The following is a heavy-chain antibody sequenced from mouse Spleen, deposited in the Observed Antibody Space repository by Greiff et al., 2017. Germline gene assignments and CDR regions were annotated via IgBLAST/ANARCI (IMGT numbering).Heavy chain of an antibody. Sequence: EVHLVESGGGLVKLGGSLKLSCAASGFTFSSYAMSWVRQTPEKRLEWVATISSGGGNTYYPDSVKGRFTISRDNAKNTLYLQMSSLKSEDTAMYYCARHNTTVVATYYFDYWGQGTTLTVSS. V-gene: IGHV5-9-3*01. CDR3: ARHNTTVVATYYFDY. D-gene: IGHD1-1*01. CDR1: GFTFSSYA. CDR2: ISSGGGNT. J-gene: IGHJ2*01.